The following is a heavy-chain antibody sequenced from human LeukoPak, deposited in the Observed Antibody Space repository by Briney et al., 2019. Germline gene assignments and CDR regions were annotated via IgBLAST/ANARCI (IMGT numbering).Heavy chain of an antibody. CDR2: ISSSVGST. CDR3: AKRPGTGGYYKNLDY. Sequence: GGSLRLSCAASGFTFSTYAMSWVRQAPGKGLEWVSAISSSVGSTYYADSVKGRFTISRDNSKNTLYLQMNSLRAEDTAVYYCAKRPGTGGYYKNLDYWGQGTLVTVSS. J-gene: IGHJ4*02. CDR1: GFTFSTYA. D-gene: IGHD3-10*01. V-gene: IGHV3-23*01.